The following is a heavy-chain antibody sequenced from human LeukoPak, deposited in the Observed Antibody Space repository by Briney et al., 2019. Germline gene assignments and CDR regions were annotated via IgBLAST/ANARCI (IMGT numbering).Heavy chain of an antibody. J-gene: IGHJ6*02. Sequence: GGSLRLSCAASGFTFSTYEMNWVRQAPGKGLERMSYISGSGNTIHYTDSVKGRFTISRDNAKNSLYLQMNSLRAEDTAVYYCARVMHWDTVMARGRGMDVWGQGTTVTVSS. CDR1: GFTFSTYE. CDR2: ISGSGNTI. CDR3: ARVMHWDTVMARGRGMDV. V-gene: IGHV3-48*03. D-gene: IGHD5-18*01.